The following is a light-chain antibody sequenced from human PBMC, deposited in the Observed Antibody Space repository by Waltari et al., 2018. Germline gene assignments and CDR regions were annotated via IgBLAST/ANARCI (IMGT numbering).Light chain of an antibody. J-gene: IGKJ4*01. CDR1: QSLLYTDGNTY. CDR2: RVS. CDR3: MQALQTPLT. Sequence: DIVMTQTPLSLPVTPGEPASISCRSSQSLLYTDGNTYLYWYLQKPGQPPRLLISRVSNRFSGVPDRFSGRGSGTDFTLKISRVEAEDVGVYYCMQALQTPLTFGGGTKVEIK. V-gene: IGKV2-29*02.